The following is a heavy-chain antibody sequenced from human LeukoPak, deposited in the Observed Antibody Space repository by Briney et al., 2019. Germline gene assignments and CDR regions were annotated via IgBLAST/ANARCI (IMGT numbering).Heavy chain of an antibody. CDR3: ARDPRWQGYNFRIFDSFDI. Sequence: PSETLSLTCTVSGGPITSSYWSWIRLPPGKGLEWIGYIYYSGSTNYNPSLKRRVTISVDTSKKQLSLSLSSVTAADTAIYYCARDPRWQGYNFRIFDSFDIWGQGTMVTVSS. D-gene: IGHD5-24*01. J-gene: IGHJ3*02. CDR1: GGPITSSY. V-gene: IGHV4-59*01. CDR2: IYYSGST.